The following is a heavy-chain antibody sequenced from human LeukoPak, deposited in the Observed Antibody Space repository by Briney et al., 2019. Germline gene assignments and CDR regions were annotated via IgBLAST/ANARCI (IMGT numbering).Heavy chain of an antibody. CDR3: ARDTTRYGMDV. D-gene: IGHD1-1*01. CDR1: GGSISSGDYY. V-gene: IGHV4-30-4*02. CDR2: IYYSGST. Sequence: PSETLSLTCTVSGGSISSGDYYWSWIRQPPGKGLEWIGYIYYSGSTYYNPSLKSRVTISVDTSKNQFSLKLSSVTAADTAVYYCARDTTRYGMDVWGQGTTVTVSS. J-gene: IGHJ6*02.